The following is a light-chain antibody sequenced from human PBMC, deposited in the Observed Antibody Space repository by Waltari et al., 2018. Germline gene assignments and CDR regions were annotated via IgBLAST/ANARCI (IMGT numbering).Light chain of an antibody. Sequence: QLVLIQSPSASASLGASVKLTCTLSSGHSSYAIAWHQQQPEKGPRYLMKVNSDGSHRKGDGIPDRFSGSSSGAERYLTISSLQSEDEADYYCQTWGTGIRVFGGGTKLTVL. CDR2: VNSDGSH. CDR1: SGHSSYA. CDR3: QTWGTGIRV. J-gene: IGLJ3*02. V-gene: IGLV4-69*01.